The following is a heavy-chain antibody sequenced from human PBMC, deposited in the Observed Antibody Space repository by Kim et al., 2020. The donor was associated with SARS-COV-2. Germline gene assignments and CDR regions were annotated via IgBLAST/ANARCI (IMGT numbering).Heavy chain of an antibody. CDR3: AKSKITMFQGVLYGMVF. CDR1: GFTFDDYA. Sequence: GGSLRLSCAASGFTFDDYAMHWVRQAPGKGLEWVSGISWNSGTIGYADSVKGRFTISRDNAKNSLYLQMNSLRTEDTALYYCAKSKITMFQGVLYGMVF. D-gene: IGHD3-10*01. V-gene: IGHV3-9*01. CDR2: ISWNSGTI. J-gene: IGHJ6*01.